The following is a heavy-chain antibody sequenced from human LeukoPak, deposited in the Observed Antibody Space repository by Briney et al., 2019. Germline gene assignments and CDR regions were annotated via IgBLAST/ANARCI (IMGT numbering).Heavy chain of an antibody. Sequence: GGSLRLSCAASGFTFSSAWMSWVRQAPGKGLEWVSYITYNSGTIFYADSVKGRFTISRDNAKDSLYLQMSSLRDEDTAVYYCARDSGYSYADGYWGQGTLVTVSS. J-gene: IGHJ4*02. CDR1: GFTFSSAW. D-gene: IGHD5-18*01. CDR2: ITYNSGTI. V-gene: IGHV3-48*02. CDR3: ARDSGYSYADGY.